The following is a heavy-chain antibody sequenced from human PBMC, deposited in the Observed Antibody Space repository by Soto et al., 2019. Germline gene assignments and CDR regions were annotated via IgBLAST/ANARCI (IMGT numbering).Heavy chain of an antibody. D-gene: IGHD3-3*01. V-gene: IGHV1-46*03. Sequence: ASVKVSCKASGYTFTSYYMHWVRQAPGQGLEWMGIINPSGDSTSYAQKFQGRVTMTRDTSTSTVYIEMSSLRSEDTAVYYCARDTSIFVGYDAFDIWGQGTMVTVSS. CDR2: INPSGDST. J-gene: IGHJ3*02. CDR3: ARDTSIFVGYDAFDI. CDR1: GYTFTSYY.